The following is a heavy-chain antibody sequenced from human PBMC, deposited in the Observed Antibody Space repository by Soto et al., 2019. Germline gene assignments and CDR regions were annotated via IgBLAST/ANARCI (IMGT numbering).Heavy chain of an antibody. V-gene: IGHV4-39*01. D-gene: IGHD2-2*01. Sequence: QLQLQESGPGLVKPSETLSLTCTAFGVSIRSSNYYWGWIRQPPGKGLEWVGSIFYSGSTYRSPSLKCRVTMSIDTSKNQSSRMWPSVTAADTAVYFSARWAANVVVPGWFDPWGQGTLVTVSS. J-gene: IGHJ5*02. CDR3: ARWAANVVVPGWFDP. CDR1: GVSIRSSNYY. CDR2: IFYSGST.